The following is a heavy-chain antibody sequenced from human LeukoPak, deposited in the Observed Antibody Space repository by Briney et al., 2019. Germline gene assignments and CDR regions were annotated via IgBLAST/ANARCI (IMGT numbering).Heavy chain of an antibody. Sequence: GASVKVSCKASGGTFSSYAISWVRQAPGQGLEWMGRIIPILGIANYAQKFQGRVTITADKSTSTAYMELSSLRSEDTAVYYCARDQPDDSSGYYYPLDYWGQGTLVTVSS. J-gene: IGHJ4*02. V-gene: IGHV1-69*04. D-gene: IGHD3-22*01. CDR1: GGTFSSYA. CDR2: IIPILGIA. CDR3: ARDQPDDSSGYYYPLDY.